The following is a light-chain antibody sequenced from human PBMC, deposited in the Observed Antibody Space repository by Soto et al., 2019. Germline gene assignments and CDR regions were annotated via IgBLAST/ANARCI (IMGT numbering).Light chain of an antibody. V-gene: IGKV3-20*01. J-gene: IGKJ1*01. Sequence: EIMLRQSPVTLSLSPGETATLPCRASQSVSNNYLAWYQQKPGQAPRLLIYGASNRATGIPDRFSGSGSGTDFTLTISRLEPEDFTVYYCQQYGSSGTFGQGTKVDIK. CDR1: QSVSNNY. CDR2: GAS. CDR3: QQYGSSGT.